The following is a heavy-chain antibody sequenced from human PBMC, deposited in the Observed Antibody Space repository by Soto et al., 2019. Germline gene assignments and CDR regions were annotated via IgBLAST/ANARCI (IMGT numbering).Heavy chain of an antibody. CDR1: GDSVSSNSAA. J-gene: IGHJ6*02. Sequence: SQTLSLTCAISGDSVSSNSAAWNWIRQSPSRGREWLGRTYYRSKWYNDYAVSVKSRITINPDTSKNQFSLQLNSVTPEDTAVYYCARGSRIAVAGYYYYYGMDAWGQGTTVTVSS. D-gene: IGHD6-19*01. V-gene: IGHV6-1*01. CDR2: TYYRSKWYN. CDR3: ARGSRIAVAGYYYYYGMDA.